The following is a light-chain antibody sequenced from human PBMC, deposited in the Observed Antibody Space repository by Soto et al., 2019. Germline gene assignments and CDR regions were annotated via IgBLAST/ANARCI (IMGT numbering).Light chain of an antibody. CDR1: QSVSSY. CDR2: DAS. V-gene: IGKV3-11*01. Sequence: EIVLTQSPATLSLSPGGRATLSCRASQSVSSYLAWYQQKPGQAPRLLIYDASNRATGIPARFSGSGSGTDFTLTISSLEPEDFAVYYCQQRGNWRITFGQGTRLEIK. J-gene: IGKJ5*01. CDR3: QQRGNWRIT.